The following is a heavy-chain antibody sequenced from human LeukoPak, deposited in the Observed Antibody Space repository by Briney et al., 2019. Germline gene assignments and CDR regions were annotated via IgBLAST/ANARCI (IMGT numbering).Heavy chain of an antibody. J-gene: IGHJ4*02. CDR2: IDRDGGVR. D-gene: IGHD1-14*01. V-gene: IGHV3-7*04. CDR1: GFSFSSYW. CDR3: ARDPGSSAFDL. Sequence: GGSLRLSCAASGFSFSSYWMSWVRQTPENGLEFVGNIDRDGGVRNYMDSLKGRCTISRDNGKKSLYREINSLRADDTAVYYYARDPGSSAFDLWGRGALVTVSS.